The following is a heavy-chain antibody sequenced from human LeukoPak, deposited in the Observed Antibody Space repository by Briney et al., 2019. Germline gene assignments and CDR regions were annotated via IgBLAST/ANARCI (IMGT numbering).Heavy chain of an antibody. J-gene: IGHJ4*02. CDR3: ARVGGYCSGGSCYWFDY. Sequence: ASVKVSCKASGGTFSSYAISWLRQAPGQGLEWMGGIIPIFGTANYARKFQGRVTITTDESTSTAYMELSSLRSEDTAVYYCARVGGYCSGGSCYWFDYWGQGTLVTVSS. D-gene: IGHD2-15*01. V-gene: IGHV1-69*05. CDR1: GGTFSSYA. CDR2: IIPIFGTA.